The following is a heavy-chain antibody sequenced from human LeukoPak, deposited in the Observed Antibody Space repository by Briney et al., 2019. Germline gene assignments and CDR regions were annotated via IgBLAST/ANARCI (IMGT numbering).Heavy chain of an antibody. V-gene: IGHV4-4*07. CDR3: ARVGTSYPHVWYFDY. Sequence: SETLSLTCTVSGGSISSYYWSWIRQPAGKGLEWIGRIYTSGSTNYNPSLKSRVTMSVDTSKNQFSLKLSSVTAADTAGYYCARVGTSYPHVWYFDYWGQGTLVTVSS. CDR2: IYTSGST. D-gene: IGHD1-26*01. J-gene: IGHJ4*02. CDR1: GGSISSYY.